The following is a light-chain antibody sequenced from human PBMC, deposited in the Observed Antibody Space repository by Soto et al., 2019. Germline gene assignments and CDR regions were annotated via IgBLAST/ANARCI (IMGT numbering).Light chain of an antibody. CDR1: SSNIGSNT. J-gene: IGLJ3*02. Sequence: QTVVTQPPSVSGTPGQRVTISCSGSSSNIGSNTVSWYQQVPGTAPKLLIYYNNQRPSGVPDRFSGSKSGTSASLAISGLQSEDEADYHCAVWDDSLNVVFGGGTKLTVL. CDR3: AVWDDSLNVV. CDR2: YNN. V-gene: IGLV1-44*01.